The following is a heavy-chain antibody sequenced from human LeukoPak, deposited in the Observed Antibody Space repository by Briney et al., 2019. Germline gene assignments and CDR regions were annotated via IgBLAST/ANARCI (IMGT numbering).Heavy chain of an antibody. CDR2: ISDSGGST. CDR3: AKNYYDSSGYYSTLQH. Sequence: GGSLRLSCAASGFTFSSYAMSWVRQAPGKGLEWVSAISDSGGSTYYADSVKGRFTISRDNSKNTLYLQMNSLRAEDTAVYYCAKNYYDSSGYYSTLQHWGQGTLVTVSS. D-gene: IGHD3-22*01. V-gene: IGHV3-23*01. J-gene: IGHJ1*01. CDR1: GFTFSSYA.